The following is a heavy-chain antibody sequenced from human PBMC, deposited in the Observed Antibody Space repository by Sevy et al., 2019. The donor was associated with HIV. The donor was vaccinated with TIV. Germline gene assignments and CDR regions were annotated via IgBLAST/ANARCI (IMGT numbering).Heavy chain of an antibody. Sequence: ASVKVSCTASGYTFSNYYIHWVRQAPGQGLEWMGVINPSGGSTRYAQKFQGRVTITTDTSTTTSNMELSSLRFEDTALYYCTRVYYYDYGGPGFGGQGTLVTVSS. CDR2: INPSGGST. D-gene: IGHD3-10*01. CDR3: TRVYYYDYGGPGF. J-gene: IGHJ4*02. CDR1: GYTFSNYY. V-gene: IGHV1-46*01.